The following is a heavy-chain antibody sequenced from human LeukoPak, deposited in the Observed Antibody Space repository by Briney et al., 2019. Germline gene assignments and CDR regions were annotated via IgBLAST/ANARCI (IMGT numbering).Heavy chain of an antibody. J-gene: IGHJ4*02. V-gene: IGHV3-23*01. CDR1: GFSFGSES. Sequence: GGSLTLACGLYGFSFGSESMDWVRQSPARWLEWVASIRPGGGTTYYADSVKGRFTISRDNSKPTLYLQMNSLRAEDTAVYYCAKLRGDFDYWGQGTLVTVSS. CDR2: IRPGGGTT. D-gene: IGHD3-10*01. CDR3: AKLRGDFDY.